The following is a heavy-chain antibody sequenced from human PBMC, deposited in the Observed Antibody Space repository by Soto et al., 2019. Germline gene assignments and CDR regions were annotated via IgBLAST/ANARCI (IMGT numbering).Heavy chain of an antibody. J-gene: IGHJ3*02. CDR1: GYTFTGYY. Sequence: ASVKVSCKASGYTFTGYYMHWVRQAPGQGLEWMGWINPNSGGTNYAQKFQGWVTMTRDTSISTAYMELSRLRSDDTAVYYCAREGGPGEPDDAFDIWGQGTMVTVSS. CDR2: INPNSGGT. CDR3: AREGGPGEPDDAFDI. D-gene: IGHD3-16*01. V-gene: IGHV1-2*04.